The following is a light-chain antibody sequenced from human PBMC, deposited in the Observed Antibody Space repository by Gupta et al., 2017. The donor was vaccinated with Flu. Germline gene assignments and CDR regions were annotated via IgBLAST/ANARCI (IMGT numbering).Light chain of an antibody. CDR3: QQYRSSPWT. CDR1: QTIDSW. CDR2: KAS. Sequence: GDRVTITCRASQTIDSWLAWYQKKPGRAPKSLIYKASSLETGVPSRFRGSGSGTEFSLTISSLQPDDFATYYCQQYRSSPWTFGQGTKVEIK. J-gene: IGKJ1*01. V-gene: IGKV1-5*03.